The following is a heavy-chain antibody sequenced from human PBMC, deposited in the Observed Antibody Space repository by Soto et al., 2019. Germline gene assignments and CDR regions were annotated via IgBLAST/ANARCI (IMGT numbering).Heavy chain of an antibody. CDR1: GFTFSSYA. J-gene: IGHJ4*02. V-gene: IGHV3-23*01. CDR3: AKNVEPTPVYDY. Sequence: EVQLSQSGGGLVQPGGSLRLSCVASGFTFSSYAMTWVRQAPGKGLEWVSAISGGGTNTYYADSVKGRFTMSRDNSKNTLCLQMNSLRAEDAAVYYCAKNVEPTPVYDYWGQGTLVTVSS. D-gene: IGHD1-1*01. CDR2: ISGGGTNT.